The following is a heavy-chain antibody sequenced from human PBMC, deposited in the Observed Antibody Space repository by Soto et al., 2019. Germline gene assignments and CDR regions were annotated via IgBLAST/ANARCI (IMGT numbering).Heavy chain of an antibody. V-gene: IGHV3-23*01. CDR1: EFTFSNYA. CDR2: ISGSGGNT. J-gene: IGHJ6*02. CDR3: VKSMTLLWFGELGP. Sequence: PVGSLRLSCSASEFTFSNYAMTWVRQAPGKGLEWVSGISGSGGNTHYAASVKGRFTISRDNSKNTLYLQMNTLRAEDTAVYYCVKSMTLLWFGELGPWGQGTTVTVSS. D-gene: IGHD3-10*01.